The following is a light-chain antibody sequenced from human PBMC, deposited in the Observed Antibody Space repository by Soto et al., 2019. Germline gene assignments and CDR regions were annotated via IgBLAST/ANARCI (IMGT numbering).Light chain of an antibody. CDR3: SSYTNINTRACV. V-gene: IGLV2-14*01. J-gene: IGLJ1*01. CDR1: SGDIGSYNR. Sequence: QSALTQPASVSGSPGQSITISCTGTSGDIGSYNRVSWYQQHPGKAPKLIIYEVTDRPSGVSHRFSGSKSGNTASLTISGLQAEDEVEYYCSSYTNINTRACVFGTGTKVTVL. CDR2: EVT.